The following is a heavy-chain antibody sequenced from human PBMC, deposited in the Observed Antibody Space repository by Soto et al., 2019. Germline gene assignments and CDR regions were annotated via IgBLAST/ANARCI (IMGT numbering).Heavy chain of an antibody. CDR1: GFTFSDYY. Sequence: QVQLVESGGGLVKPGGSLRLSCAASGFTFSDYYMSWIRQAPGKGLEWVSYISSSSSYTNYADSVKGRFTISRDNAKNSLYLQMNSLRAEDTAVYYCARWGGEEQQLVPSLFDYWGQGTLVTVSS. D-gene: IGHD6-13*01. V-gene: IGHV3-11*05. CDR3: ARWGGEEQQLVPSLFDY. J-gene: IGHJ4*02. CDR2: ISSSSSYT.